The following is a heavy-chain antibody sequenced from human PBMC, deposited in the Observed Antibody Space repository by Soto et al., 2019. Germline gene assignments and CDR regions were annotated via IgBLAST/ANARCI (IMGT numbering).Heavy chain of an antibody. CDR1: GFTFSSYA. D-gene: IGHD4-17*01. J-gene: IGHJ6*02. Sequence: PGGSLTLSCAASGFTFSSYAMHWVRQAPGKGQEWVAVISYDGSNKYYADSVKGRFTISRDNSKNTLYLQMNSRNAEATAVYYCARDRSAVNGSYHYHDLMDVWSRRSTVIVSS. V-gene: IGHV3-30-3*01. CDR3: ARDRSAVNGSYHYHDLMDV. CDR2: ISYDGSNK.